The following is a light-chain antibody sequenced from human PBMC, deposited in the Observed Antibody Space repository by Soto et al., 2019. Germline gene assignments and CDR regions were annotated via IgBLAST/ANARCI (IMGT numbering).Light chain of an antibody. CDR1: SSDIGAYNY. CDR2: EVS. J-gene: IGLJ3*02. Sequence: QSALTQPASVSGSPGQSITISCPGSSSDIGAYNYVSWYQQYPGKAPKLMIYEVSNRPSGVSNRFSGSKSGNTASLTISGLQAEDVADYYCSSYTSSTTLVFGGGTKLTVL. CDR3: SSYTSSTTLV. V-gene: IGLV2-14*01.